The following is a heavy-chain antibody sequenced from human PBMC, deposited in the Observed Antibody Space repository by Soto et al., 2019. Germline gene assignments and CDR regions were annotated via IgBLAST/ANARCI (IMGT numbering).Heavy chain of an antibody. Sequence: GGSLRLSXAASGFTFSSYGMHWVRQAPGKGLEWVAVIWYDGSNKYYAESVKGRFTISRDNSKNTLYLQMNSLRAEDTAVYYCARDSHVGSGWQLTADYWGQGTLVTVSS. V-gene: IGHV3-33*01. D-gene: IGHD6-19*01. CDR1: GFTFSSYG. CDR3: ARDSHVGSGWQLTADY. J-gene: IGHJ4*02. CDR2: IWYDGSNK.